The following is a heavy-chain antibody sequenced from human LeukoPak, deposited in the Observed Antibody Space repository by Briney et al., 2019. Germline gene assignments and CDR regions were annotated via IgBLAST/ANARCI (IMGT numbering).Heavy chain of an antibody. CDR2: IIPIFGTA. V-gene: IGHV1-69*13. CDR3: ARSSRCSGGSCYWGSPYYYYGMDV. J-gene: IGHJ6*02. CDR1: GGTFSSYA. D-gene: IGHD2-15*01. Sequence: ASVRVSCKASGGTFSSYAISWVRQAPGQGLEWMGGIIPIFGTANYAQKFQGRVTITADESTSTAYMELSSLKSEDTAVYYCARSSRCSGGSCYWGSPYYYYGMDVWGQGTTVTVSS.